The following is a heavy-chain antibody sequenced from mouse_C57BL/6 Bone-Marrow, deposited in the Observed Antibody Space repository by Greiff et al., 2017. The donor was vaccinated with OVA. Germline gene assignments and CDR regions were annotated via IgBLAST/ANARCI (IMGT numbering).Heavy chain of an antibody. Sequence: VQLQESGPGMVKPSQSLSLTCTVTGYSITSGYDWHWIRHFPGNKLEWMGYISYSGSTKYNPSLKSRISITHDTSKNHFFLKLNSVTTEDTATYYCARGDYYGSSYWYFDVWGTGTTVTVSS. CDR3: ARGDYYGSSYWYFDV. D-gene: IGHD1-1*01. V-gene: IGHV3-1*01. CDR1: GYSITSGYD. CDR2: ISYSGST. J-gene: IGHJ1*03.